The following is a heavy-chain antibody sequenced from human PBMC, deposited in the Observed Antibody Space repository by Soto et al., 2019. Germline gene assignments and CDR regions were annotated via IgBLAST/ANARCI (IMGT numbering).Heavy chain of an antibody. CDR2: IIPLLGTP. V-gene: IGHV1-69*01. D-gene: IGHD3-16*01. Sequence: QVQLVQSGAETMKSGSSVKVSCKVSGGTFNTYGIGWGRQAPGQGLEWMGEIIPLLGTPNYAQRFQDRLTISADESTTPAYMEMSSRRAEDSAVYFCARLQDPMTYGGTVLASGGQGTQVTVSS. CDR1: GGTFNTYG. J-gene: IGHJ4*02. CDR3: ARLQDPMTYGGTVLAS.